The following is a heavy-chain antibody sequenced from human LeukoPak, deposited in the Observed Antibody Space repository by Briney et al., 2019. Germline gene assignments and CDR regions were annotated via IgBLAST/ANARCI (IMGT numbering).Heavy chain of an antibody. D-gene: IGHD2-15*01. CDR1: GGSISSYY. V-gene: IGHV4-59*12. CDR2: IYYSGST. Sequence: KPSETLSLTCTVSGGSISSYYWSWIRQPPGKGLEWIGYIYYSGSTNYNPSLKSRVTISVDTSKNQFSLKLSSVTAADTAVYYCARGRRGGPFDYWGQGTLVTVSS. J-gene: IGHJ4*02. CDR3: ARGRRGGPFDY.